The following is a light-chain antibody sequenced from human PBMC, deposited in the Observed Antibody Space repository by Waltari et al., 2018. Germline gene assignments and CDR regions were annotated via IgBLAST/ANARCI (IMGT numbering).Light chain of an antibody. CDR2: QDT. Sequence: SYELTQPPSVSVSPGQTASITCSGDNWGDKYACCYQQKPGQSPVVVLYQDTKRPSGIPERFSGSNSGNTATLTISGTQAMDEADYYCQAWDSSTYHVVFGGGTKLTVL. J-gene: IGLJ2*01. V-gene: IGLV3-1*01. CDR3: QAWDSSTYHVV. CDR1: NWGDKY.